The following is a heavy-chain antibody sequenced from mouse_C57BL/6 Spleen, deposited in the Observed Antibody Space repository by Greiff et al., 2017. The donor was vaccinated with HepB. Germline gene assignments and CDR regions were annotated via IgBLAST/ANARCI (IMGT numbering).Heavy chain of an antibody. CDR1: GYAFTNYL. V-gene: IGHV1-54*01. CDR3: ARALTTVVAKDAMDY. D-gene: IGHD1-1*01. Sequence: QVHVKQSGAELVRPGTSVKVSCKASGYAFTNYLIEWVKQRPGQGLEWIGVINPGSGGTNYNEKFKGKATLTADKSSSTAYMQLSSLTSEDSAVYVCARALTTVVAKDAMDYWGQGTSVTVSS. CDR2: INPGSGGT. J-gene: IGHJ4*01.